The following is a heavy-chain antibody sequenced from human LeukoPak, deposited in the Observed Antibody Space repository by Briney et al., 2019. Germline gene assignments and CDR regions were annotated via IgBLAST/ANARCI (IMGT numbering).Heavy chain of an antibody. D-gene: IGHD2-15*01. CDR1: GFTFSSYS. CDR2: ISSSSNYI. CDR3: ARAFPRYCSGGSCYFPLDY. Sequence: GGSLRLSCAVSGFTFSSYSMNWVRQAPGKGLEWVSSISSSSNYIYYADSVKGRFTISRDNAKNSLYLQMNSLRAEDTAVYYCARAFPRYCSGGSCYFPLDYWGQGTLVTVSS. J-gene: IGHJ4*02. V-gene: IGHV3-21*01.